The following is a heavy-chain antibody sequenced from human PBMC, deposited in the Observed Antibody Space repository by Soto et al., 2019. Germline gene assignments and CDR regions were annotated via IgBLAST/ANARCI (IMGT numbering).Heavy chain of an antibody. CDR3: AREDNQDAFDM. D-gene: IGHD1-20*01. Sequence: EVQLVESGGGLVQPGGSLRLSCAASGFTFSSYSMNWVRQAPGKGLEWVSYISGRGGTIYYADSVRGRFTISRDNAKNSLYLQMNRLRAEDTAVYYCAREDNQDAFDMGGQGTIVTVSS. J-gene: IGHJ3*02. CDR2: ISGRGGTI. CDR1: GFTFSSYS. V-gene: IGHV3-48*04.